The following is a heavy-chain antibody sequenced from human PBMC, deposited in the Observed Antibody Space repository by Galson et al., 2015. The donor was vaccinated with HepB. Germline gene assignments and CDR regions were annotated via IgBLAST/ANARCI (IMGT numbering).Heavy chain of an antibody. Sequence: SLRLSCAVSGFTFNSYSMNWVRQAPGKGLEWVAFISVSSGNIYYAESVKGRFSISRDNARNSLYLQMNSLRAEDTAVYYCARVEVRGYYGSGDVYHYYHGMDVWGQGTTVTVSS. D-gene: IGHD3-10*01. V-gene: IGHV3-21*01. CDR3: ARVEVRGYYGSGDVYHYYHGMDV. CDR2: ISVSSGNI. CDR1: GFTFNSYS. J-gene: IGHJ6*02.